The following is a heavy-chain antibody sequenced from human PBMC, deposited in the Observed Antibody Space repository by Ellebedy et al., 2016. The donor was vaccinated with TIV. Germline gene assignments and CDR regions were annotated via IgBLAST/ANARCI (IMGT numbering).Heavy chain of an antibody. J-gene: IGHJ4*02. Sequence: AASVKVSCKASGYTFTSYYVHWVRQAPGQGLEWMGIINPSGGSTNYAQKLQGRVTMTTDTSTSTAYMELRSLRSDDTAVYYCARDFNPQLGIPFIWGQGTLVTVSS. CDR2: INPSGGST. CDR3: ARDFNPQLGIPFI. D-gene: IGHD6-13*01. V-gene: IGHV1-46*01. CDR1: GYTFTSYY.